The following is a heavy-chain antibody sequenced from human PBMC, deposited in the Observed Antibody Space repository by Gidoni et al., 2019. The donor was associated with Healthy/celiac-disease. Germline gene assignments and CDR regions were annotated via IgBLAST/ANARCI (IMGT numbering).Heavy chain of an antibody. CDR1: GYSFTSYW. CDR3: ARPPYDSSGIDAFDI. Sequence: EVLLVQSGAEVKKPGESLKISCQGAGYSFTSYWIGWVRQMPGKGLEWMGIIYPGDSDTRYSPSFQGQVTISADKSISTAYLQWSSLKASDTAMYYCARPPYDSSGIDAFDIWGQGTMVTVSS. D-gene: IGHD3-22*01. V-gene: IGHV5-51*01. CDR2: IYPGDSDT. J-gene: IGHJ3*02.